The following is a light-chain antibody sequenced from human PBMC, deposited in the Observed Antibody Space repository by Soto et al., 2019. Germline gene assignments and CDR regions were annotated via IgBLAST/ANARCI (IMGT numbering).Light chain of an antibody. CDR3: AAWDDSMSGPL. Sequence: QSVLTQPPSASGTPGQRVTISCSGSSSNIGSNYVYWYQQLPGTAPKLLIYRNNQRPSGVPDRFSGSKSVTSASLAISGLRSEDEADYYCAAWDDSMSGPLFGGGTKLTVL. CDR1: SSNIGSNY. J-gene: IGLJ2*01. CDR2: RNN. V-gene: IGLV1-47*01.